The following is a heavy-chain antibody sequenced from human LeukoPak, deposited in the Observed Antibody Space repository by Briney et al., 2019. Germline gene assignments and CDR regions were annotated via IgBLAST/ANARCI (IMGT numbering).Heavy chain of an antibody. D-gene: IGHD3-10*01. CDR1: GGSITSHF. CDR2: IHYSGST. J-gene: IGHJ5*01. CDR3: ARLVWLGESPGSWFDS. Sequence: SEALSLTCSVSGGSITSHFWSWIRQPPGKGLEWIGYIHYSGSTNYNPSLKSRVTITPDTSKNQLFLKLNSVTAADTAVYYCARLVWLGESPGSWFDSWGQGTLVTVSS. V-gene: IGHV4-59*11.